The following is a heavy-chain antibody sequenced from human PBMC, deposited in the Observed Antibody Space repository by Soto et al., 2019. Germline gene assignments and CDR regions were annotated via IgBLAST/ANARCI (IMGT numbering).Heavy chain of an antibody. J-gene: IGHJ4*02. V-gene: IGHV1-18*01. CDR3: ARGRYGDY. Sequence: QVHLVQSGAEVKKPGASVKVSCKGSGCGFTTYGITWVRQAPGQGLEWMAWISAHNGNTNYAQKLHGRVTVTRDTSTSTAYMELRSLRSDDTAVYYCARGRYGDYWGQGALVTVSS. CDR2: ISAHNGNT. D-gene: IGHD1-1*01. CDR1: GCGFTTYG.